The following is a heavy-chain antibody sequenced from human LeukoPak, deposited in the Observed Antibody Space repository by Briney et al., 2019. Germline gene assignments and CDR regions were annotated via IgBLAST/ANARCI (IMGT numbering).Heavy chain of an antibody. V-gene: IGHV3-7*03. CDR2: IKQDGSEK. Sequence: GGSLRLSCPASGFTFSSYWMSWVRQAPGKGLEWVANIKQDGSEKYYVDFVKGRFTISRDNAKNSLYLQMNSLRAEDTAVYFCARGQTTMTNWGQGTLVTVSS. CDR3: ARGQTTMTN. CDR1: GFTFSSYW. J-gene: IGHJ4*02. D-gene: IGHD4-17*01.